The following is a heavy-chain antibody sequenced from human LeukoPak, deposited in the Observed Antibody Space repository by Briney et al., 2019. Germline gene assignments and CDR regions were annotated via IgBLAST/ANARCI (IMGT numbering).Heavy chain of an antibody. CDR1: GFTFSSFD. J-gene: IGHJ5*02. V-gene: IGHV3-21*01. Sequence: KTGGSLRLSCAASGFTFSSFDMNWVSQAPGKGLEWVSSISTSSRYIYYRDSVKGRFTISRDDAKNSLYLQMNSLRVEDTAVYYCARADCSGSTCYLRRSWFDPWGQGTLVTVSS. D-gene: IGHD2-2*01. CDR3: ARADCSGSTCYLRRSWFDP. CDR2: ISTSSRYI.